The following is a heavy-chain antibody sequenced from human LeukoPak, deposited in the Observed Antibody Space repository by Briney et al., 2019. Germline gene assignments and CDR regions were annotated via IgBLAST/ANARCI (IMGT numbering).Heavy chain of an antibody. V-gene: IGHV4-4*02. Sequence: SETLSLTCAVSGGSISSSNWWSWVRQPPGKGLEWIGEIYHSGSTNYNPSLKSRVTISVDKSKNQFSLKLSSVTAADTAVYYCARGLTTFPHCTNGVCRDYWGQGTLVTVSS. CDR3: ARGLTTFPHCTNGVCRDY. CDR1: GGSISSSNW. CDR2: IYHSGST. J-gene: IGHJ4*02. D-gene: IGHD2-8*01.